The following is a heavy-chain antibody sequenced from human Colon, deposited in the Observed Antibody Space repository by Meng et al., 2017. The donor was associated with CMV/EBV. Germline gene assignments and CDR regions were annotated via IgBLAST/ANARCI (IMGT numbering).Heavy chain of an antibody. Sequence: ASVKVSCKASDYTFNHYGINWVRQAPGQGLEWMGWISAFNGKTYYAQNFQDRLTLTTDTTTTTAYMELRSLTSDDVALYYCARGYDYTNYVPIDYWGQGTLVTVSS. CDR2: ISAFNGKT. J-gene: IGHJ4*02. D-gene: IGHD4-11*01. V-gene: IGHV1-18*03. CDR1: DYTFNHYG. CDR3: ARGYDYTNYVPIDY.